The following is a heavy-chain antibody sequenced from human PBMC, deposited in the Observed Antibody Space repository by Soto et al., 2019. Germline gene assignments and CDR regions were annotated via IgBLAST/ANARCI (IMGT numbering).Heavy chain of an antibody. Sequence: SVKVSCKGSGGTFSSYAISWVRLAPGQGLEWMGGIIPIFGTANYAQKFQGRVTITADESTSTAYMELSSLRSEDTAVYYCAREGLDRDYYDSSGYYPGYYYYGMDVWGQGTTVTVSS. CDR2: IIPIFGTA. V-gene: IGHV1-69*13. CDR1: GGTFSSYA. J-gene: IGHJ6*02. CDR3: AREGLDRDYYDSSGYYPGYYYYGMDV. D-gene: IGHD3-22*01.